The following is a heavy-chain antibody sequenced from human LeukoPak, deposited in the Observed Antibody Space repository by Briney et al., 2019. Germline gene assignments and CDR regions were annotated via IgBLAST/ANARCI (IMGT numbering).Heavy chain of an antibody. CDR3: ARGGRSSSGWSRNWFDP. J-gene: IGHJ5*02. Sequence: NPGGSLRLSCAASGFIFNTYSMHWVRQAPGKGLEWVSSISSSGTYTYYADAVKGRFTISRDIARDSVSLHLNSVRDEDAAVYYCARGGRSSSGWSRNWFDPWGQGTLVIVSS. CDR1: GFIFNTYS. D-gene: IGHD3-22*01. CDR2: ISSSGTYT. V-gene: IGHV3-21*01.